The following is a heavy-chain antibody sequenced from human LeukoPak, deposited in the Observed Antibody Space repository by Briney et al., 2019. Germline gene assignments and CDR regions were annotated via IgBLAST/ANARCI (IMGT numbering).Heavy chain of an antibody. V-gene: IGHV3-7*01. J-gene: IGHJ4*02. Sequence: GGSLRLSCAASGFTFSTYCMSWVRQPPGKGLEWAAHIKQDGSEKFYVDSVKGRFTISRDNTKNSLYLQMNGLRAEDTAVYYCTRDRNDFWSGYFDYWGQGSLVTVSS. CDR3: TRDRNDFWSGYFDY. CDR2: IKQDGSEK. D-gene: IGHD3-3*01. CDR1: GFTFSTYC.